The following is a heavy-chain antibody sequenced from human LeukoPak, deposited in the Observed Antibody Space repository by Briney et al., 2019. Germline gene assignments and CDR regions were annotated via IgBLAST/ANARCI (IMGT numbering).Heavy chain of an antibody. D-gene: IGHD6-13*01. J-gene: IGHJ4*02. V-gene: IGHV3-53*01. CDR2: IYSGGST. CDR3: ARDPSSPYSSSWFDY. Sequence: PGGSLRLSCAASGFTVSSNYMSWVRQAPGKGLEWVSVIYSGGSTYYADSVKGRFTISRDNSKNTLYLQMNSLRAEDTAVYYCARDPSSPYSSSWFDYWGQGTLVTVSS. CDR1: GFTVSSNY.